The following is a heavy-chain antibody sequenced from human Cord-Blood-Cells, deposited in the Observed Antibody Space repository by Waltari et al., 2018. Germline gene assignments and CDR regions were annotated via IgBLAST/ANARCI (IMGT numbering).Heavy chain of an antibody. Sequence: QVQLQESGPGLVKPSETLSLTCTVSGYSISSGYYWGWIRQPPGKGLEWIGSIYHSGSTYHNPSLKSRVTISVDTSKNQFSLKLSSVTAADTAVYYCALTTPGIAAAGIGYFDLWGRGTLVTVSS. CDR2: IYHSGST. D-gene: IGHD6-13*01. CDR3: ALTTPGIAAAGIGYFDL. J-gene: IGHJ2*01. V-gene: IGHV4-38-2*02. CDR1: GYSISSGYY.